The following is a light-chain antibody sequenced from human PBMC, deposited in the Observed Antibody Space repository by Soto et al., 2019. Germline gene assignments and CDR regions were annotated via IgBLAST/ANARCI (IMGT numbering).Light chain of an antibody. J-gene: IGKJ4*01. CDR1: ENVGTN. CDR2: GSS. CDR3: QQYNNWGLS. Sequence: IVLTQSPATLSVSPGERVTLSCRASENVGTNLAWYQQRPGQPPRLLIYGSSTRATGISATFSGSGSRTEFTLTIISLQSEDSAVYYCQQYNNWGLSFGGGTRVEIK. V-gene: IGKV3D-15*01.